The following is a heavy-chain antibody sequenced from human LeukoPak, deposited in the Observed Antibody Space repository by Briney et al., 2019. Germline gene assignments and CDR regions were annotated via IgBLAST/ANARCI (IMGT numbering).Heavy chain of an antibody. CDR3: AKVRTGHYFDY. D-gene: IGHD3/OR15-3a*01. J-gene: IGHJ4*02. CDR1: GFTFSTYA. CDR2: ISGSAGST. V-gene: IGHV3-23*01. Sequence: GGSLRLSCAASGFTFSTYAMSWVRQAPGKGLEWVSAISGSAGSTYYADSVKGRFTISRDNSKNTLYLQMHSLRAEDTAVYYCAKVRTGHYFDYWGQGTLVTVSS.